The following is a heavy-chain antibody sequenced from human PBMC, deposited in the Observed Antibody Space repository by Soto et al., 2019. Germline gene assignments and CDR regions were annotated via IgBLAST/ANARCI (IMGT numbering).Heavy chain of an antibody. CDR2: IFHDGTA. J-gene: IGHJ4*02. V-gene: IGHV4-4*02. CDR3: ARLVYDTRLNYMYFDF. CDR1: GVSISSGNW. Sequence: SETLSLTCAVSGVSISSGNWWTWVRQTPQRGLEYIGEIFHDGTANYYPSFERRVAISVDTSKDQFSLKLTSVTAADTAIYFCARLVYDTRLNYMYFDFWGQGALVTVSS. D-gene: IGHD2-8*01.